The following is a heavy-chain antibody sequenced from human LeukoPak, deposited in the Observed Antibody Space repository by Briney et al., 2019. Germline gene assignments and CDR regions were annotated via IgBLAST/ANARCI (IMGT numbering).Heavy chain of an antibody. CDR2: ISGSGGRK. CDR1: GFTFSSYG. V-gene: IGHV3-23*01. CDR3: AKLAVGATTDY. Sequence: PGGSLRLSCAASGFTFSSYGMSWVRQAPGKGLEWVSAISGSGGRKDYADSVKGRFTISRDNSKNTLYLQMNSLRAEDTAVYYCAKLAVGATTDYWGQGTLVTVSS. J-gene: IGHJ4*02. D-gene: IGHD1-26*01.